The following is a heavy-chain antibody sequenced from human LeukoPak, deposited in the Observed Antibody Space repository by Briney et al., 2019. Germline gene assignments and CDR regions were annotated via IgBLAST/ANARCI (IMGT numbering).Heavy chain of an antibody. J-gene: IGHJ5*02. Sequence: GGTLRLSCATSGFTFGSYGMSWVRQAPGKGLQWVSVIIDSGGDTYYADSVKGRFTISRDNARNTLYLLMNSLRAEDTAVYYCARWYYYETSGLYYGSFDNWGQGTLVTVSS. V-gene: IGHV3-23*01. CDR3: ARWYYYETSGLYYGSFDN. CDR2: IIDSGGDT. D-gene: IGHD3-22*01. CDR1: GFTFGSYG.